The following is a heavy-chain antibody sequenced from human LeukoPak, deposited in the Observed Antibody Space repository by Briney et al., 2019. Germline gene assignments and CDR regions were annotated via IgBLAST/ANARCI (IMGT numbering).Heavy chain of an antibody. CDR3: ATPNDYYYYYGMDV. J-gene: IGHJ6*02. CDR2: IYSGGST. Sequence: PGGSLRLSCAASGFTVSSNYMSWVRQAPGKGLEWVSLIYSGGSTYYADSVKGRFTISRDNSKNTLYLQMNSLRAEDTAVYYCATPNDYYYYYGMDVWGQGTTVTVSS. V-gene: IGHV3-53*01. CDR1: GFTVSSNY.